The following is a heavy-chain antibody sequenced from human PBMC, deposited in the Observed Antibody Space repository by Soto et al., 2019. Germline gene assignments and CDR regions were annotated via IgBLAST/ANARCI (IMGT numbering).Heavy chain of an antibody. Sequence: QITLKESGPMLVKPTQTLTLTSTFSGISLTASGVGLGWISQPPGKTLEWLALIYWDDDKRYRPSLKTRVTITEDTSKNQVVLTMTNMDPVDTGTYYCAHAREGYSSGWPYYWGQGTLVTVSS. D-gene: IGHD6-19*01. CDR2: IYWDDDK. CDR1: GISLTASGVG. V-gene: IGHV2-5*02. CDR3: AHAREGYSSGWPYY. J-gene: IGHJ4*02.